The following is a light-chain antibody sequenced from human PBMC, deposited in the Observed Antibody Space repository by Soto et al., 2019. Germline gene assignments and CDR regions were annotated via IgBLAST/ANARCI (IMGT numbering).Light chain of an antibody. J-gene: IGKJ4*01. CDR1: QSVSRN. CDR2: GAS. Sequence: EIVMTQSPATLSVSPGESATLSCKASQSVSRNLAWYQQKRGQAPTLLIYGASTRVSGIPARFSGSGSGTDFSLTIIGLQSEDFAVYYYQQYNTWPPLTFGRGTKVEIK. CDR3: QQYNTWPPLT. V-gene: IGKV3-15*01.